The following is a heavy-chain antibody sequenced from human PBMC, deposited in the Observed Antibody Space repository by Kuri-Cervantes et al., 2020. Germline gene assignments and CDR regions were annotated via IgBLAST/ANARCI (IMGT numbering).Heavy chain of an antibody. D-gene: IGHD4-17*01. Sequence: SETLSLTCAVSGGSISSSNWWSWVRQPPGKGLEWIGEIYHSGSTNYNPSLKSRVTISVDKSKNQFSLKLSSVTAADTAVYYCARNYGDYPHDAFDIWGQGTMVTVSS. J-gene: IGHJ3*02. CDR1: GGSISSSNW. CDR3: ARNYGDYPHDAFDI. V-gene: IGHV4-4*02. CDR2: IYHSGST.